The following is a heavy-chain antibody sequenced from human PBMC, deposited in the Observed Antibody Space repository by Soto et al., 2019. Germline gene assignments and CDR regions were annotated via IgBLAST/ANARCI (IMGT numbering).Heavy chain of an antibody. J-gene: IGHJ5*02. V-gene: IGHV3-21*01. CDR1: GFTFSSYS. D-gene: IGHD3-9*01. CDR3: ARDFRVYYDILTGYYPPFDP. Sequence: NPGGSLRLSCAASGFTFSSYSMNWVRQAPGKGLEWVSSISSSSSYIYYADSVKGRFTISRDNAKNSLYLQMNSLRAEDTAVYYCARDFRVYYDILTGYYPPFDPWGQGTLVTVSS. CDR2: ISSSSSYI.